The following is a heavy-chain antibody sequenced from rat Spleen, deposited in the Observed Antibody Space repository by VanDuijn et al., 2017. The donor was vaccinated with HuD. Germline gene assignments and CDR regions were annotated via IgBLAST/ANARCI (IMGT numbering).Heavy chain of an antibody. CDR3: TTRPYYSSLNWFPY. J-gene: IGHJ3*01. CDR1: RFTFSDYN. CDR2: IIYDGSRT. V-gene: IGHV5S10*01. Sequence: EVQLVESGGGLVQPGRSLKLSCAASRFTFSDYNMAWVRQAPKKGLEWVATIIYDGSRTYYRDSVKGRFTISRDNAKSTLYLQMDSLRSEDTATYYCTTRPYYSSLNWFPYWGQGTLVTVSS. D-gene: IGHD1-2*01.